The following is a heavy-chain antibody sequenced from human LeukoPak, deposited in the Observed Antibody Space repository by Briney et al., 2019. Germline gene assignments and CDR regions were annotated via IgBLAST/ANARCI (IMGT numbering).Heavy chain of an antibody. D-gene: IGHD1-14*01. V-gene: IGHV4-30-2*01. Sequence: SETLSLTCTVSGGSISSGGYYWSWIRQPPGKGLEWTGYIYHSGSTYYNPSLKSRVTISVDRSKNQFSLKLSSVTAADTAVYYCARGIETNPNLFDYRGQGTLVTVSS. J-gene: IGHJ4*02. CDR1: GGSISSGGYY. CDR3: ARGIETNPNLFDY. CDR2: IYHSGST.